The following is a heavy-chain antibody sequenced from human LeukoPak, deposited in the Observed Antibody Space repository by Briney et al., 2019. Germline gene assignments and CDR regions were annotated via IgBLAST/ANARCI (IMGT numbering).Heavy chain of an antibody. Sequence: GGSLRLSCAASGFTFSSYSMNWVRQAPGKGLEWVSGISGSGGSTYYADSVKGRFTISRDNSKNTLYLQMHSLRAEDTAVYYCAKRGSGITVAADYWGQGTLVTVSS. V-gene: IGHV3-23*01. D-gene: IGHD6-19*01. CDR3: AKRGSGITVAADY. CDR1: GFTFSSYS. CDR2: ISGSGGST. J-gene: IGHJ4*02.